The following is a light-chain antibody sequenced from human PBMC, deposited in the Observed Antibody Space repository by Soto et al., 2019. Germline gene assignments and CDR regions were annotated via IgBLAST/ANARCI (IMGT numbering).Light chain of an antibody. CDR2: DFS. J-gene: IGLJ1*01. CDR1: SSDVGGYKY. Sequence: QSALTQPRSVSGSPGESVTISCTGTSSDVGGYKYVSWYQHHPGKAPKLMIYDFSERPSGVPNRFSGSKSGNTASLTISDLHSEDEGDYYCCSYAGRYTYVFGSGTKLTVL. V-gene: IGLV2-11*01. CDR3: CSYAGRYTYV.